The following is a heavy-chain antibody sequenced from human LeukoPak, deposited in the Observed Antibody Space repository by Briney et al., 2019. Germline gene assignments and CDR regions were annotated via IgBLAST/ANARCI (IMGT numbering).Heavy chain of an antibody. Sequence: ASVKVSCKASGYTFTSYGISWVRQAPGQGLEWMGWISAYNGNTNYAQKLQGRVTMTTDTSTSTAYMELSSLRSEDTAVYYCARTLEDTAMVRFDYWGQGTLVTVSS. D-gene: IGHD5-18*01. CDR3: ARTLEDTAMVRFDY. CDR2: ISAYNGNT. CDR1: GYTFTSYG. J-gene: IGHJ4*02. V-gene: IGHV1-18*01.